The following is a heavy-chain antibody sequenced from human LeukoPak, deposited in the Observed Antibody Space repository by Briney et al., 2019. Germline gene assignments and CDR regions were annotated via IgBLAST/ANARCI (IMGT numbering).Heavy chain of an antibody. D-gene: IGHD3-10*01. V-gene: IGHV3-21*01. CDR2: ISSSSSYI. Sequence: KPGGSLRLSCAASGFTFSSYSMNWVRQAPGKGLEWVSSISSSSSYIYYADSVKGRFTISRDNAKNSLYLQMNSLRAEDTAVYYCARDRISYGDFDYWGQGTLVTVSS. CDR1: GFTFSSYS. J-gene: IGHJ4*02. CDR3: ARDRISYGDFDY.